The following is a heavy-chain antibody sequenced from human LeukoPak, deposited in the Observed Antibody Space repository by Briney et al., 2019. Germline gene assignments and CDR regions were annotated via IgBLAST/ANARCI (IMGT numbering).Heavy chain of an antibody. Sequence: SVKVSCKASGGTFSSYAISWVRQAPGQGLEWMGGIIPIFGTANYAQKFQGRVTITTDESTSTAYMELSSLRSEDTAVYYCARTGEQQLVLDPWGQGTLVTVSS. CDR1: GGTFSSYA. CDR2: IIPIFGTA. D-gene: IGHD6-13*01. CDR3: ARTGEQQLVLDP. V-gene: IGHV1-69*05. J-gene: IGHJ5*02.